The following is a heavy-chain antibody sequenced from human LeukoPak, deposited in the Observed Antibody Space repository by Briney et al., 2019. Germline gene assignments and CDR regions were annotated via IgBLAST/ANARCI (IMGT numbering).Heavy chain of an antibody. V-gene: IGHV1-46*01. Sequence: ASVKVSCKASGYTFTSYYVHWVRQAPGQGLEWMGIIHPSGGSTRYAQQFQGRVTLTRDTSASTVYMELSSLRSEDTAVYYCARGPYYDSSKISAFDIWGRGTMVTVSS. J-gene: IGHJ3*02. D-gene: IGHD3-22*01. CDR1: GYTFTSYY. CDR2: IHPSGGST. CDR3: ARGPYYDSSKISAFDI.